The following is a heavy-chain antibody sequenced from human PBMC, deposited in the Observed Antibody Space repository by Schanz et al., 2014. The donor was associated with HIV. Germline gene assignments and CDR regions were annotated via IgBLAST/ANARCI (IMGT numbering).Heavy chain of an antibody. J-gene: IGHJ4*02. CDR1: GITFSTSG. V-gene: IGHV3-33*01. D-gene: IGHD7-27*01. Sequence: QVQLVESGGGVVQPGRSLRLSCAASGITFSTSGMHWVRQAPGKGLEWGAVIWYDGSKKYYADSVKGRFTISRDNSKNTLYLQMNNLRAEDTAVYYCARAEPLTPVDYWGQGTLVTVSS. CDR3: ARAEPLTPVDY. CDR2: IWYDGSKK.